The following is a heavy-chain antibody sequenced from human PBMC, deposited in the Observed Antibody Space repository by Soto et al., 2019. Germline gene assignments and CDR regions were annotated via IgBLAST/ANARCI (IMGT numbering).Heavy chain of an antibody. V-gene: IGHV3-23*01. CDR2: ISGGGDSR. CDR3: AKDLFTMVRLFDS. D-gene: IGHD3-10*01. CDR1: GFTFRNYA. Sequence: GGSLRLSCAASGFTFRNYAMNWVRQAPGKGLEWVSSISGGGDSRKYVDSVKGRFTISRDNSKNTLYLQMNSLRAEETAVYYCAKDLFTMVRLFDSWGQGTLVTVSS. J-gene: IGHJ4*02.